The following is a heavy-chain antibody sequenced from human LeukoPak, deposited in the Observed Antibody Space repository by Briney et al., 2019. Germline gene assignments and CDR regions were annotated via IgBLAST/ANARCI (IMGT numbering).Heavy chain of an antibody. Sequence: PSETLSLTCTVSGASISSGTYYWSWIRQPAGKGLEWIGRIYTSGSTNYNPSLKSRVTISVDTSKNQFSLKLSSVTAADTAVYYCATSARYSSSWYRGWFDPWGQGTLVTVSS. CDR1: GASISSGTYY. CDR2: IYTSGST. J-gene: IGHJ5*02. V-gene: IGHV4-61*02. D-gene: IGHD6-13*01. CDR3: ATSARYSSSWYRGWFDP.